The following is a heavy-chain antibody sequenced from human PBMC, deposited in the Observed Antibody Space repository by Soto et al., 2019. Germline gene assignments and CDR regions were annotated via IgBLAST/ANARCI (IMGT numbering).Heavy chain of an antibody. D-gene: IGHD1-26*01. CDR3: AKFASGSYPYYFDN. J-gene: IGHJ4*02. Sequence: PWGSLRLSCAASGFTFGSYTMNWVRQTPGKGLEWVSAISYSGDTTNYADSVKGRFTISRDNSRDTLYLQMNSLRVEDTAIYYCAKFASGSYPYYFDNWGQGTLVTVSS. V-gene: IGHV3-23*01. CDR1: GFTFGSYT. CDR2: ISYSGDTT.